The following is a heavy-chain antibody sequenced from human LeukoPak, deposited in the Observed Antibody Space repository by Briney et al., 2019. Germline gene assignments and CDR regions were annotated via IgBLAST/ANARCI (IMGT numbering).Heavy chain of an antibody. D-gene: IGHD3-22*01. CDR3: AKEGDYYDSSGYYPDY. CDR1: GFTFSSYA. J-gene: IGHJ4*02. CDR2: ISGSGGST. Sequence: GGSLGLSCAASGFTFSSYAMSWVRQAPGKGLEWVSAISGSGGSTYYADSVKGRFTISRDNSKNTLYLQMNSLRAEDTAVYYCAKEGDYYDSSGYYPDYWGQGTLVTVSS. V-gene: IGHV3-23*01.